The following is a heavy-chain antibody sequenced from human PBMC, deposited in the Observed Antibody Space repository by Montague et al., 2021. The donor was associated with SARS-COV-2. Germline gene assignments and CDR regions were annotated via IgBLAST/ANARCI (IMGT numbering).Heavy chain of an antibody. CDR2: LSSSCSTI. CDR1: VFTFSSYE. CDR3: AREDSDWFLWGYGMDV. J-gene: IGHJ6*02. D-gene: IGHD3-9*01. Sequence: SLRLSCVASVFTFSSYEMNLVRQAPGTGLEWVSYLSSSCSTIYYAYSXQGQFTISRDNAKNSLYLQLHSLRVEDRAVYYCAREDSDWFLWGYGMDVWGQGTTVTVSS. V-gene: IGHV3-48*03.